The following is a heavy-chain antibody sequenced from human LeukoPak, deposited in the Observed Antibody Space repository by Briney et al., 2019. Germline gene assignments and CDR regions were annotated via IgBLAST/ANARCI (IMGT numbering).Heavy chain of an antibody. D-gene: IGHD4-11*01. CDR1: GFTLSSYS. J-gene: IGHJ6*03. Sequence: GGSLRLSCAASGFTLSSYSMMWVRQAPGKGLEWVSYISSSGSTIYYADSVKGRFTISRDNAKNSLYLQMNSLRAEDTAVYYCAKANRETTTYYYYYYMDVWGKGTTVTVSS. V-gene: IGHV3-48*04. CDR2: ISSSGSTI. CDR3: AKANRETTTYYYYYYMDV.